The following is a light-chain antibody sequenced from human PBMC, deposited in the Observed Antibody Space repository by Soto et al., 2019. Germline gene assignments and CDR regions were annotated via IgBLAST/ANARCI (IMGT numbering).Light chain of an antibody. V-gene: IGKV3-15*01. J-gene: IGKJ5*01. CDR1: QTVTSRY. CDR2: GAS. Sequence: GMTQSLATLSVSPWERATLSCGAGQTVTSRYLAWYQQKPGQAPRLLIFGASARATGIPARFSGSGSGTEFTLTISSLQSEDFAVYYCQQYNNWPPITFGQGTRLEIK. CDR3: QQYNNWPPIT.